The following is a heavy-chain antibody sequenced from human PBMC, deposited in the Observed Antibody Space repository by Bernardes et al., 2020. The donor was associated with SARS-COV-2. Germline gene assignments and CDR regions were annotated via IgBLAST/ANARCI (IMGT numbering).Heavy chain of an antibody. Sequence: SETLSLTCTVSGGSISSSSYYWGWIRQPPGKGLEWIGYIYYSGSTNYNPSLKSRVTISVDTSKNQFSLKLSSVTAADTAVYYCARGVFDRGGWFDPWGQGTLVTVSS. CDR2: IYYSGST. CDR3: ARGVFDRGGWFDP. V-gene: IGHV4-61*05. D-gene: IGHD3-9*01. J-gene: IGHJ5*02. CDR1: GGSISSSSYY.